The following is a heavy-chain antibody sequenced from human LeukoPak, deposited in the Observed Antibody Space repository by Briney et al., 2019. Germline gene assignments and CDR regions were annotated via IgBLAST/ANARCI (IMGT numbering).Heavy chain of an antibody. D-gene: IGHD6-6*01. Sequence: SETLSLTCAVYGGSFSGYYWSWIRQPPGKGLEWIGEINHSGSTNYNPSLKSRVTISVGTSKNQFSLKLSSVTAADTAVYYCARGEWVSSSFDYWGQGTLVTVSS. V-gene: IGHV4-34*01. CDR2: INHSGST. CDR3: ARGEWVSSSFDY. J-gene: IGHJ4*02. CDR1: GGSFSGYY.